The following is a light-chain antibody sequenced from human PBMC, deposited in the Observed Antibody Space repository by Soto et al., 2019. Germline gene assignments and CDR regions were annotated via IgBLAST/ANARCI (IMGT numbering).Light chain of an antibody. CDR2: GAS. Sequence: VLTQSPGTLSLSPGGRATLSCRASQGVSSTYLAWYQQRLGQAPRLLIFGASSRATGIPDRFSGSGSGTDFTLSISSLEPEDFAVYYCQLYGNSPPMYTFGQGTKVDIK. J-gene: IGKJ2*01. CDR3: QLYGNSPPMYT. V-gene: IGKV3-20*01. CDR1: QGVSSTY.